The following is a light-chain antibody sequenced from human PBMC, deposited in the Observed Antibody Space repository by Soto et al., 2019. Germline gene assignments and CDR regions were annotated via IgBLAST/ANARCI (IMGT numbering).Light chain of an antibody. CDR2: EGS. CDR3: CSHAGDHVV. CDR1: SSDIGSYKF. Sequence: QSALTQPASVSGSPGQSITISCTGTSSDIGSYKFVSWYQQHVGKAPKVMTYEGSKRPSGVSDRFSASKSGNTASLTISGLQAEDAADYYCCSHAGDHVVFGGGTKLTVL. J-gene: IGLJ2*01. V-gene: IGLV2-23*01.